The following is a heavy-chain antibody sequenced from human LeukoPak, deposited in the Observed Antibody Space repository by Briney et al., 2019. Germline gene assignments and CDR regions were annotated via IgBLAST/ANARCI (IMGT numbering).Heavy chain of an antibody. CDR1: GGSISSSNW. V-gene: IGHV4-4*02. CDR2: IYHSGST. D-gene: IGHD3-22*01. Sequence: SGTLSLTCAVSGGSISSSNWWSWVRQPPGKGLEWIGEIYHSGSTNYNPSLKSRVTISVDKSKNQFSLKLSSVTAADTAVYYCARDLGYYYDSSGYWGQGTLVTVSS. J-gene: IGHJ4*02. CDR3: ARDLGYYYDSSGY.